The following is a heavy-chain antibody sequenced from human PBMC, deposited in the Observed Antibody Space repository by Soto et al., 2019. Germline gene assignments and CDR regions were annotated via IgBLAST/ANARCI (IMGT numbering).Heavy chain of an antibody. J-gene: IGHJ5*02. D-gene: IGHD2-8*02. Sequence: PSETLSLTCAVSGASIGSGGWWSWVRQPPGKELEWIAEIFHDGNTNYSPSLKSRVTISVDKSQNQFSLNVHSVTAADTAVYYCARHEGWTGPDQWGQGTLVTVSS. CDR3: ARHEGWTGPDQ. V-gene: IGHV4-4*02. CDR1: GASIGSGGW. CDR2: IFHDGNT.